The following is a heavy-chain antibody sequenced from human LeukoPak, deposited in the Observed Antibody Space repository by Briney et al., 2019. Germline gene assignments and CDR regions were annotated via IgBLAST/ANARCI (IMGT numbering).Heavy chain of an antibody. Sequence: PGGSLRLSCAASGITFSSLCMSWFRQAPGKGLEWVADIKHDGSDDHYVASVKGRFTISRDNAKQYLQMNSLRAEDTAVYYCAGGQGWHFDLWGLGTLITVSS. D-gene: IGHD2-15*01. V-gene: IGHV3-7*01. CDR2: IKHDGSDD. CDR3: AGGQGWHFDL. J-gene: IGHJ2*01. CDR1: GITFSSLC.